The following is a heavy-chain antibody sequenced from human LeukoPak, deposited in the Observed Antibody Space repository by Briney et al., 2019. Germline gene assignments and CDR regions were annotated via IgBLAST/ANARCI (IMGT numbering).Heavy chain of an antibody. V-gene: IGHV4-59*08. CDR1: GVSISSYY. D-gene: IGHD6-19*01. J-gene: IGHJ6*02. Sequence: SETLSLTCTASGVSISSYYWSWIRQPPGKGLEWIGYIYYSGSTNYNPSLKSRVTISVDTSKNQFSLQLSSVTAADTAVYYCASLPSGSYGMDVWGQGTTVTVSS. CDR3: ASLPSGSYGMDV. CDR2: IYYSGST.